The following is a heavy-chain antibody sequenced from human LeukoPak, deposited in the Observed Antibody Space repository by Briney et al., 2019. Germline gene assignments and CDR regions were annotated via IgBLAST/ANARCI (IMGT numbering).Heavy chain of an antibody. J-gene: IGHJ4*02. D-gene: IGHD3-22*01. CDR1: GGTFSSYA. Sequence: ASVKVSCKASGGTFSSYANSWVRQAPGQGLEWMGGIIPIFGTANYAQKFQGRVTITTDESTSTAYMELSSLRSEDTAVYYCARERPDYDSSGYLLYWGQGTLVTVSS. V-gene: IGHV1-69*05. CDR3: ARERPDYDSSGYLLY. CDR2: IIPIFGTA.